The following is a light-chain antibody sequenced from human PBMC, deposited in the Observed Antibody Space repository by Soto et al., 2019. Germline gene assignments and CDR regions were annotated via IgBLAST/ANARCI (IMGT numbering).Light chain of an antibody. CDR1: QSISNL. J-gene: IGKJ5*01. CDR2: DAS. CDR3: QQLGSYPIT. Sequence: DIQMTQSPSTLSASVGDRVTIACRASQSISNLLAWYQQRPGKAPQLLIYDASTLLRGVPSRFSGSGFGTEFTLTISSLQPDDFATYYCQQLGSYPITFGQGTRLEIK. V-gene: IGKV1-5*01.